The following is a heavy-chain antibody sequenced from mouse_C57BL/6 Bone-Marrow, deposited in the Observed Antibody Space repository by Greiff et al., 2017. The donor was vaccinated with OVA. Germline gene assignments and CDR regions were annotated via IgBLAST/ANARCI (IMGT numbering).Heavy chain of an antibody. J-gene: IGHJ3*01. Sequence: VQLQQSGPELVKPGASVKISCKASGYSFTDYNMNWVKQSNGKSLEWIGVINPNYGTTSYNQKFKGKATLTVDKSSSTAYMQLNSLTSQDSAVYYCASSELTGTAWFAYWGQGTLVTVSA. CDR1: GYSFTDYN. V-gene: IGHV1-39*01. CDR2: INPNYGTT. D-gene: IGHD4-1*01. CDR3: ASSELTGTAWFAY.